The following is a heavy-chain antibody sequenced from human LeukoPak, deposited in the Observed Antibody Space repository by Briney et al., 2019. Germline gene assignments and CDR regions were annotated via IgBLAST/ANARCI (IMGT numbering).Heavy chain of an antibody. CDR3: ARDEAWNSHGY. Sequence: GGSLRLSCAASGFTFSSYVMSWVRQAPGKGLEWVSSISNSGGSTYYADSVKGRFTISRDNSKNSLSLQMNGLRAEDTAVYYCARDEAWNSHGYWGQGTLVTVSS. CDR1: GFTFSSYV. D-gene: IGHD1-7*01. J-gene: IGHJ4*02. CDR2: ISNSGGST. V-gene: IGHV3-23*01.